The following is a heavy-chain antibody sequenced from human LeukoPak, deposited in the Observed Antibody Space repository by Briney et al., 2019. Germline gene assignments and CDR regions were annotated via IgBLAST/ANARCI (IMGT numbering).Heavy chain of an antibody. CDR1: GGSFNGYY. Sequence: SETLSLTCAVSGGSFNGYYWTWIRQPPGKGLEWLWEIDHTGTSDYDPSLKSRITISLDISKKQLSLKLRYVTAADTALYFCTRGRFSWQAPSAFWGQGTLVSVSS. CDR2: IDHTGTS. V-gene: IGHV4-34*01. CDR3: TRGRFSWQAPSAF. J-gene: IGHJ4*02. D-gene: IGHD5-24*01.